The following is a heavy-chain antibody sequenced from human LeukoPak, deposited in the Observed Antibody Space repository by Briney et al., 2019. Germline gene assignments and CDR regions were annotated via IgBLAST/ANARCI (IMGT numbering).Heavy chain of an antibody. Sequence: ASVKVSCKASGYTFTGSYIHWVRQAPGQGLEWMGRLSTNNGATNYAQKFHGRGTMTRDKSITTAYMELTRLTSDDTAVYYCARGGQPPGWGQGTLVTVSS. CDR3: ARGGQPPG. V-gene: IGHV1-2*06. CDR1: GYTFTGSY. D-gene: IGHD5-12*01. J-gene: IGHJ4*02. CDR2: LSTNNGAT.